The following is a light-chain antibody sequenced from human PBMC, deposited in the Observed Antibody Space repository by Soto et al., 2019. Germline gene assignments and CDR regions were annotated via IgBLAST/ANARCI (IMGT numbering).Light chain of an antibody. Sequence: DIVMTQSPDSLAVSLDERATINCKSSQSVLFSSNNQNYLAWYQHKAGQPPRLLIHWASTRESGVPDRFSGSGSGTDFTLTISSLQAEDVAVYYCQQYWRSPYTFGQGTKLEIK. CDR2: WAS. CDR1: QSVLFSSNNQNY. V-gene: IGKV4-1*01. J-gene: IGKJ2*01. CDR3: QQYWRSPYT.